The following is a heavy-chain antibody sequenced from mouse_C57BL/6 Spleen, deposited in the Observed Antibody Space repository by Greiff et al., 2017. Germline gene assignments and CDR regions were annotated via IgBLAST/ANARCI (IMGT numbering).Heavy chain of an antibody. CDR3: ARKGGSSYFDY. CDR1: GYTFTSYW. V-gene: IGHV1-50*01. CDR2: IDPSDSYT. D-gene: IGHD1-1*01. J-gene: IGHJ2*01. Sequence: QVQLKESGAELVKPGASVKLSCKASGYTFTSYWMQWVKQRPGQGLEWIGEIDPSDSYTNYNQKFKGKATLTVDTSSSTAYMQLSSLTSEDSAVYYCARKGGSSYFDYWGQGTTLTVSS.